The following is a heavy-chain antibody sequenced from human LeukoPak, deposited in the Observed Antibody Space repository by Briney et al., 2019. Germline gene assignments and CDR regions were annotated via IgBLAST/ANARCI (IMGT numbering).Heavy chain of an antibody. D-gene: IGHD1-20*01. CDR2: ITISGKTA. V-gene: IGHV3-74*01. J-gene: IGHJ5*02. Sequence: TGGSLRLSCAASGFTFSNFWMHWVRQTPGKGPGKGLEWVSGITISGKTAYYADSVKGRFTISRDNFKNTLYLQMNSLRAEDTAVYYCARDFSNWNDGGGWFDPWGQGTLVTVSS. CDR1: GFTFSNFW. CDR3: ARDFSNWNDGGGWFDP.